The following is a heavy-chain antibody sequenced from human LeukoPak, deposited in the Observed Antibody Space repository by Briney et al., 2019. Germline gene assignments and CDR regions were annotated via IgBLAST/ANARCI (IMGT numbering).Heavy chain of an antibody. V-gene: IGHV1-2*02. CDR1: GYTFTGYY. Sequence: ASVKVSCKASGYTFTGYYMHWVRRAPGQGLEWMGWINPNSGGTNYAQKFQGRVTMTRDTSISTAYMELSRLRSDDTAVYYCARGSRFLEWLLYEVLNYWGQGTLVTVSS. CDR3: ARGSRFLEWLLYEVLNY. J-gene: IGHJ4*02. CDR2: INPNSGGT. D-gene: IGHD3-3*01.